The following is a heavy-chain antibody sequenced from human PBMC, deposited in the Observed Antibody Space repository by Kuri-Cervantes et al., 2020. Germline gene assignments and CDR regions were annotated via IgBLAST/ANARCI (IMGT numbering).Heavy chain of an antibody. CDR3: ARRRASASYGMDV. CDR2: ISSSSSYK. Sequence: RTLSLTCAASGFTFSSYSMNWVRQAPGKGLEWVSFISSSSSYKYYADSVKGRFTISRDNVNNPLYLQMNSLRVEDTAVYYCARRRASASYGMDVWGQGTTVTVSS. CDR1: GFTFSSYS. J-gene: IGHJ6*02. V-gene: IGHV3-21*01.